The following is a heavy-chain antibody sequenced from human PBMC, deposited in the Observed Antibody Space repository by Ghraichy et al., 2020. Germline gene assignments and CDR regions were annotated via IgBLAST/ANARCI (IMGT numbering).Heavy chain of an antibody. V-gene: IGHV3-48*02. J-gene: IGHJ6*03. CDR2: IDSRSSTI. Sequence: WGSLRLSCAASGFTFSSYYMNWVRQAPGKGLEWVSHIDSRSSTIYYADSVKGQFIISRDNAKNSLYLQMNSLRDGDTAVYYCARDRSYYYMDVWGKGTTVTVSS. CDR3: ARDRSYYYMDV. CDR1: GFTFSSYY.